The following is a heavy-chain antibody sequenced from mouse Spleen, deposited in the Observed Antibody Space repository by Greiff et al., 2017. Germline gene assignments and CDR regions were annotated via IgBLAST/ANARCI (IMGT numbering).Heavy chain of an antibody. Sequence: QVQLQQSGAELVMPGASVKLSCKASGYTFTSYWMHWVKQRPGQGLEWIGEIDPSDSYTNYNQKFKGKATLTVDKSSSTAYMQLSSLTSEDSAVYYCARGTLYGNYDYFDYWGQGTTLTVSS. CDR1: GYTFTSYW. V-gene: IGHV1-69*01. J-gene: IGHJ2*01. CDR3: ARGTLYGNYDYFDY. CDR2: IDPSDSYT. D-gene: IGHD2-1*01.